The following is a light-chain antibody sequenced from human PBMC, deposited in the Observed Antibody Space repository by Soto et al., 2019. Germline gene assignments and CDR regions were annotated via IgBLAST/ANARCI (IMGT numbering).Light chain of an antibody. Sequence: QSALTQPASVSGSPGQSITISCTGTSSDVGGYNYVSWYQQHPGKAPKLMIYEVSNRPSGVSNRFSGSKSGNTASLTISGLQADDEADYYCSSYEGSSPLDDFGTGTKVTVL. CDR1: SSDVGGYNY. J-gene: IGLJ1*01. CDR3: SSYEGSSPLDD. V-gene: IGLV2-14*01. CDR2: EVS.